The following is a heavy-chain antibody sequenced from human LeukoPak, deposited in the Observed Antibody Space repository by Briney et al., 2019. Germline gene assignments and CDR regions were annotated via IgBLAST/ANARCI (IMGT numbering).Heavy chain of an antibody. J-gene: IGHJ4*02. D-gene: IGHD1-1*01. Sequence: SETLSLTCSVSGGSISSYYWSWIRQPAGKGLEWIGRIYISGSTNYNPSLKSRVTMSVDTSKNQFSLKLSSVTAADTAVYYCARDRGTWNDDGFDYWGQGTLVTVSS. CDR3: ARDRGTWNDDGFDY. CDR2: IYISGST. CDR1: GGSISSYY. V-gene: IGHV4-4*07.